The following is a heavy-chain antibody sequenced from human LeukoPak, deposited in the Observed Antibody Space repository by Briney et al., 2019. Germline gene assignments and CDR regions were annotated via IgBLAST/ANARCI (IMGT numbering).Heavy chain of an antibody. CDR2: IIPIFGTA. CDR1: GGTFSSYA. J-gene: IGHJ4*02. D-gene: IGHD3-22*01. Sequence: SVKVSCKASGGTFSSYAISWVRQAPGQGLEWMGGIIPIFGTANYAQKFQGRVTITADESTSTAYMELSSLRSEDTAVYYCARDESSGYTNFDYWGQGTLVTVSS. V-gene: IGHV1-69*01. CDR3: ARDESSGYTNFDY.